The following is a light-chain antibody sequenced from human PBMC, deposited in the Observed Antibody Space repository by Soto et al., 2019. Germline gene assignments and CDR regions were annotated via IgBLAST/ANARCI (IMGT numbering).Light chain of an antibody. V-gene: IGLV2-14*01. CDR3: SSYTSSSTPFYV. J-gene: IGLJ1*01. Sequence: QSVLTQPAAVSGSPGQSITNSCTGTSSDVGGYNYVSWYQQHPGKAPKLMIYDVSNRPSGVSNRFSGSKSGNTASLTISGLQVEDEADYYCSSYTSSSTPFYVFGTGTKVTVL. CDR2: DVS. CDR1: SSDVGGYNY.